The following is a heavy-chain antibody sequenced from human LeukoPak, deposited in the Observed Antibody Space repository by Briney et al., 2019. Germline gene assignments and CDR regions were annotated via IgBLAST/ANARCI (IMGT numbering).Heavy chain of an antibody. Sequence: GGFLRLSCAASGFTFSSYGMHWVRQAPGKGLEWVAFIRYDGSNKYYADSVKGRFTISRDNSTNTLYLQMNSLRAEDTAVYYCAKDRVLRYFDWLFDLDYWGQGTLVTVSS. CDR3: AKDRVLRYFDWLFDLDY. J-gene: IGHJ4*02. V-gene: IGHV3-30*02. D-gene: IGHD3-9*01. CDR2: IRYDGSNK. CDR1: GFTFSSYG.